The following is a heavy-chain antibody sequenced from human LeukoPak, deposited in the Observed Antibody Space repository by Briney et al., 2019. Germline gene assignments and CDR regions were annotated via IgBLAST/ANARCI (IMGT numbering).Heavy chain of an antibody. V-gene: IGHV4-39*01. CDR3: AAGSGGKGYYYMDV. CDR1: GGSISSSSYY. D-gene: IGHD4-23*01. CDR2: IYYSGST. Sequence: SETLSLTCTVSGGSISSSSYYWGWIRQPPGKGLEWIGSIYYSGSTYYNPSLKSRVTISVDTSKNQFSLKLSSVTAADTAVYYCAAGSGGKGYYYMDVWGEGTTVTISS. J-gene: IGHJ6*03.